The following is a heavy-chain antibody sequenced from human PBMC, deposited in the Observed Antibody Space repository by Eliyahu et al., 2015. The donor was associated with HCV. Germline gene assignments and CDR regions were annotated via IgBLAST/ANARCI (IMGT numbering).Heavy chain of an antibody. CDR2: ISWNSGNI. Sequence: EVQLVESGGGLVQPGRSLRLSCAASGFTFDDYAMHWVRQAPGKGLEWVSGISWNSGNIGYADSVKGRFTISRDNAKNSLYLQMNSLRAEDTALYYCAKGSSYGSGSYYDYWGQGTLVTVSS. D-gene: IGHD3-10*01. J-gene: IGHJ4*02. CDR1: GFTFDDYA. V-gene: IGHV3-9*01. CDR3: AKGSSYGSGSYYDY.